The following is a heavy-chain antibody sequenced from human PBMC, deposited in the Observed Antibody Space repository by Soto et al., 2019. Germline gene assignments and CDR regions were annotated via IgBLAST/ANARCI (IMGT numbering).Heavy chain of an antibody. D-gene: IGHD6-19*01. CDR1: GFTFSTYG. Sequence: QVQLVESGGGVVQPGKSLRLSCAASGFTFSTYGMHWVRQAPGKGLEWVAVISYEGSNKYYADSVKGRFTISRDNSKNTLYLQMNSLRTEDTAMYYCAKDRLGSGWYFAYGYWFDSWGQGTLVTVSS. V-gene: IGHV3-30*18. CDR3: AKDRLGSGWYFAYGYWFDS. CDR2: ISYEGSNK. J-gene: IGHJ5*01.